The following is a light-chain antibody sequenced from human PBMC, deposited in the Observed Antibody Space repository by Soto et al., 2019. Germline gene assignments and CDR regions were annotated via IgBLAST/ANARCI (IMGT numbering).Light chain of an antibody. CDR2: DNN. J-gene: IGLJ1*01. CDR3: GAWDSSLSAGV. Sequence: QSVLTQPPSVSAAPGQKVTISCSGSSSNIGNNYVSWYQQLPGTAPKLLIYDNNTRPSGIPDRFSGSKSGTSATLGITGLQTGDEADYYCGAWDSSLSAGVFGTGTKLTVL. V-gene: IGLV1-51*01. CDR1: SSNIGNNY.